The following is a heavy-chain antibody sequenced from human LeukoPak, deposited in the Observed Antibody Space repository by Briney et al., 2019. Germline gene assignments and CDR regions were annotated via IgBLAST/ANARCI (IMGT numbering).Heavy chain of an antibody. J-gene: IGHJ6*03. CDR3: ASQTFIVGAFPPYYYYYMDV. V-gene: IGHV4-39*01. Sequence: KPSETLSLTCTVSGGSISSSSYYWGWIRQPPGKGLEWIGSIYYSGSTYYNPSLKSRVTISVDTSKNQFSLKLSSVTAADTAVYYCASQTFIVGAFPPYYYYYMDVWGKGTTVTISS. CDR2: IYYSGST. D-gene: IGHD1-26*01. CDR1: GGSISSSSYY.